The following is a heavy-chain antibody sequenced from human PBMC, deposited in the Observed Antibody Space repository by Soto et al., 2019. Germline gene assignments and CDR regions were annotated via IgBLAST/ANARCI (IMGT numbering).Heavy chain of an antibody. V-gene: IGHV1-69*06. Sequence: QVQLVQSGAEVKKPGSSVKVSCKASGGTFSSYAISWVRQAPGQGLEWMGGIIPIFGTANYAQKFQGRVTITADKSTSTAYMELSSLRSEDTAVYYCARANYDILTGYYRTSYFDYWGQGTLVTVSS. CDR3: ARANYDILTGYYRTSYFDY. CDR1: GGTFSSYA. CDR2: IIPIFGTA. J-gene: IGHJ4*02. D-gene: IGHD3-9*01.